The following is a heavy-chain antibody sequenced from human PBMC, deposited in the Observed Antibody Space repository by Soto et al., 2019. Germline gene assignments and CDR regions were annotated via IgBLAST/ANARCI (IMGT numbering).Heavy chain of an antibody. CDR1: GFTFSTYW. CDR3: ASLYSSTWSNYFDY. D-gene: IGHD6-13*01. Sequence: SGGSLRLSCAASGFTFSTYWMSWVRQAPGKGLEWVANIKQDGSEKYYVDSVKGRFTISRDNAKMSLYLQMNSLRAEDTAVYYCASLYSSTWSNYFDYWGQGTLVTVSS. J-gene: IGHJ4*02. CDR2: IKQDGSEK. V-gene: IGHV3-7*01.